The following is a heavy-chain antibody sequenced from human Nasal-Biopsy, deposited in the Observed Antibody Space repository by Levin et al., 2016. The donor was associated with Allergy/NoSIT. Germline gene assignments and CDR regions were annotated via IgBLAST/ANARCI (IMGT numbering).Heavy chain of an antibody. CDR2: VSGRGGDT. D-gene: IGHD3-10*01. J-gene: IGHJ4*02. CDR1: GFTFDNYI. Sequence: GGSLRLSCAASGFTFDNYIMTWVRQAPGKGLEWVSSVSGRGGDTHYADSVKGRCRISRDNTKPTLYLEMNNLRPEDTAVYFCAKDGSYYNFDEWGPGTLVTVSS. CDR3: AKDGSYYNFDE. V-gene: IGHV3-23*01.